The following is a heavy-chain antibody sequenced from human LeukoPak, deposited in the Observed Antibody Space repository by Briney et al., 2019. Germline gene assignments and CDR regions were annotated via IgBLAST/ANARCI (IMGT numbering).Heavy chain of an antibody. V-gene: IGHV4-39*01. CDR3: ARASSPLHAFDI. Sequence: PSETLSLTCTVSGGSISSSSYYWSWIRQPPGKGLEWIGNFYYSGDAFYSPSLKSRVTVSVDSSKTQFSLKLTSVTAADTAVYYCARASSPLHAFDIWGQGTVVTVSS. D-gene: IGHD3-10*01. J-gene: IGHJ3*02. CDR2: FYYSGDA. CDR1: GGSISSSSYY.